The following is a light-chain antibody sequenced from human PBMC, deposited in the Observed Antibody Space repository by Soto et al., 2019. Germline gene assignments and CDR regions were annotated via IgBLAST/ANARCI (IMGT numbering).Light chain of an antibody. CDR1: QSVLSSSDNKNY. Sequence: DIVLTQSPDSLAVSLGERATLNCKSSQSVLSSSDNKNYLAWYQQKPGQSPKLLIYWASTRESGVPDRFSGSGSGADFTLTISSLQAEDVAVYYCQQYYTSRRTFGQGTKLEIK. V-gene: IGKV4-1*01. J-gene: IGKJ2*01. CDR3: QQYYTSRRT. CDR2: WAS.